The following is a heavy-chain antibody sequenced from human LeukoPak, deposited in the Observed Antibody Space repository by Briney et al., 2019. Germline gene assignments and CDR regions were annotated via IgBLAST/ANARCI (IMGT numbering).Heavy chain of an antibody. CDR2: INPRGDIT. D-gene: IGHD2-21*01. V-gene: IGHV1-46*01. CDR3: ARPAYCDGTNCGYWLDP. J-gene: IGHJ5*02. Sequence: ASVKVFCKTYGSTFTWFLIHWVRQAPGQGLEWVGAINPRGDITSYAQRFQGRVTLTEDTSTSTFYMELSSLTSDDTAVYFCARPAYCDGTNCGYWLDPWGPGTLVTVSS. CDR1: GSTFTWFL.